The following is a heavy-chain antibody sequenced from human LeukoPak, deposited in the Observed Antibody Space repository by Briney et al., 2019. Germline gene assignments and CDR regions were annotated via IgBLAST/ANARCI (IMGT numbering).Heavy chain of an antibody. Sequence: GGSLRLSCAASGFTFSNYAMTWVRQAPGKGLEWVSAISGSGDTSDYADSVRGRFTISRDNSKNTLYLEMNSLRAEDTAVYYCAALDHGHDYWGQGTLVIVSS. CDR2: ISGSGDTS. CDR1: GFTFSNYA. CDR3: AALDHGHDY. J-gene: IGHJ4*02. V-gene: IGHV3-23*01.